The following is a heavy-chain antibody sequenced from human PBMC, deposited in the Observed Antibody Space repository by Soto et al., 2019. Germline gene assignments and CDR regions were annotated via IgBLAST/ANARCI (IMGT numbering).Heavy chain of an antibody. D-gene: IGHD7-27*01. Sequence: GESLKISCKGSGYSFTSYWIGWVRQMPGKGLEWMGIIYPGDSDTRYSPSFQGLVTISPDKSISTAYLQWRSLKASDTAMYYCARLPPPLTGDDRLGSYYYGMDVWGQGTTVTVSS. V-gene: IGHV5-51*01. CDR2: IYPGDSDT. CDR1: GYSFTSYW. J-gene: IGHJ6*02. CDR3: ARLPPPLTGDDRLGSYYYGMDV.